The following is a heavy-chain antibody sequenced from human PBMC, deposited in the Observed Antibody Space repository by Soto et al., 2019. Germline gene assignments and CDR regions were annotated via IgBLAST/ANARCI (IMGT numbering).Heavy chain of an antibody. J-gene: IGHJ6*02. CDR2: IYYSGST. V-gene: IGHV4-31*03. Sequence: SETLSLTCTVSGGSISSSSYYWSWIRQHPGKGLEWIGYIYYSGSTYYNPSLKSRVTISVDTSKNQFSLKLSSVTAADTAVYYCARDRFCGGDCYSGKAVYYYYGMDVWGQGTTVTVSS. D-gene: IGHD2-21*02. CDR1: GGSISSSSYY. CDR3: ARDRFCGGDCYSGKAVYYYYGMDV.